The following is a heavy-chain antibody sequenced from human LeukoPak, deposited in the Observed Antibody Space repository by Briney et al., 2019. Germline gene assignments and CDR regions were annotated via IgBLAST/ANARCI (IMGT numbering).Heavy chain of an antibody. CDR1: GFTVSSNY. V-gene: IGHV3-53*01. CDR3: ARYRRGYSLDY. CDR2: IYSGGST. J-gene: IGHJ4*02. Sequence: PGGSLKLSCAASGFTVSSNYMSWVRQAPGKGLEWVSVIYSGGSTYYADSVKGRFTISRDNSKNTLYLQMNSLRAEDTAVYYCARYRRGYSLDYWGQGTLVTVSS. D-gene: IGHD5-18*01.